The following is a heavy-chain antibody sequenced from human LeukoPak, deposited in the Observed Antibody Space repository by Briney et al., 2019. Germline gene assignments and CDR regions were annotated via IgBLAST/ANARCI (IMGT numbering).Heavy chain of an antibody. CDR3: ARVRDDGGFEY. D-gene: IGHD1-1*01. CDR2: INQDGRVK. CDR1: GFTFPNYW. J-gene: IGHJ4*02. V-gene: IGHV3-7*01. Sequence: PGGSLRLSCAASGFTFPNYWMSWVRQAPEKGLEWVANINQDGRVKQYVDSMKGRFTISRDNAKNSLYLQMNSLRAEDTAVYYCARVRDDGGFEYWGQGTLVTVSS.